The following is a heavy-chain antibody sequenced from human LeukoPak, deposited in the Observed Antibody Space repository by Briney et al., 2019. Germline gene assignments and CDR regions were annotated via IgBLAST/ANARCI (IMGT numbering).Heavy chain of an antibody. V-gene: IGHV1-2*02. CDR3: AREAFTTVTSATDAFDI. Sequence: ASVKVSCKASGYTFTSYYIHWVRQAPGQGLEWMGWINPKSGGANSAQMFQGRVTMTRDTSVSTTYMEVSRLRSDDTAVYYCAREAFTTVTSATDAFDIWGQGTMVTVSS. CDR1: GYTFTSYY. D-gene: IGHD4-17*01. J-gene: IGHJ3*02. CDR2: INPKSGGA.